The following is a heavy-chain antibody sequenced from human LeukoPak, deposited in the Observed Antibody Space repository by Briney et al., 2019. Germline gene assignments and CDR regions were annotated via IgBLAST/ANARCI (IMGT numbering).Heavy chain of an antibody. CDR3: ARGSPAAGTPTFDY. D-gene: IGHD6-13*01. J-gene: IGHJ4*02. CDR1: GYTFTRYY. Sequence: ASVKVSCKASGYTFTRYYIHWVRQAPGQGLEWMGIINPTGGGTTSAQKSQGRVTMTRDTSTSTVYMELSSLTSDDTAVYHCARGSPAAGTPTFDYWGQGTLVTVSS. CDR2: INPTGGGT. V-gene: IGHV1-46*01.